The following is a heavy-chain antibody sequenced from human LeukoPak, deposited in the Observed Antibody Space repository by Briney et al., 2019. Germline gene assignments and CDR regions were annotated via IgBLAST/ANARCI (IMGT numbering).Heavy chain of an antibody. CDR3: ASTTRGWRYSYGPAGDY. V-gene: IGHV4-34*01. Sequence: SETLSLTCTVSGDSISSYYWSWIRQPPGKGLEWIGEINHSGSTNYNPSLKSRVTISVDTSKNQFSLKLSSVTAADTAVYYCASTTRGWRYSYGPAGDYWGQGTLVTVSS. J-gene: IGHJ4*02. CDR1: GDSISSYY. CDR2: INHSGST. D-gene: IGHD5-18*01.